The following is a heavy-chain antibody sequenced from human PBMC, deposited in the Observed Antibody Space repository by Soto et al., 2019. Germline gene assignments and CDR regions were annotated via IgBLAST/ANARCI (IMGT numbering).Heavy chain of an antibody. CDR1: GGSISSSSYY. J-gene: IGHJ5*02. CDR2: IYYSGST. V-gene: IGHV4-39*01. D-gene: IGHD6-19*01. CDR3: ARLVRVAVAGTAGWFDP. Sequence: SETLSLTCTVSGGSISSSSYYWGWIRQPPGKGLEWIGSIYYSGSTYYNPSLKSRVTISVDTSKNQFSLKLSSVTAADTAVYYCARLVRVAVAGTAGWFDPWGQGTLVTVSS.